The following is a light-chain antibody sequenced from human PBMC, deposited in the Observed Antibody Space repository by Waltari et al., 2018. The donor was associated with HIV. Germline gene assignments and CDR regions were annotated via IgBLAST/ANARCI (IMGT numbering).Light chain of an antibody. Sequence: DIQLTQSPSFLSASVGDTVTITCRASQGIPNNVAWYQQKPGKAPKSLSYDASTLQSGVPSRFSGSGSGTEFTLTISSLQPEDFATYYCQQVKSYPLTFGQGTRLEIK. CDR2: DAS. CDR1: QGIPNN. V-gene: IGKV1-9*01. CDR3: QQVKSYPLT. J-gene: IGKJ5*01.